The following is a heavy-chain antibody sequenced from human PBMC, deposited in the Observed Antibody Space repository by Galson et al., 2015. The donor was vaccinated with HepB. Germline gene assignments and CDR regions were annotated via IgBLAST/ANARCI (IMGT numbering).Heavy chain of an antibody. J-gene: IGHJ4*02. CDR3: ARGAVVAASKVYFDY. CDR1: GYTFTSYY. Sequence: SVKVSCKASGYTFTSYYMHWVRQAPGQGLEWMGIINPSGGSTSYAQKFQGRVTMTRDTSTSTVYMELSSLRSEDTAVYYCARGAVVAASKVYFDYWGQGTLVTVSP. V-gene: IGHV1-46*03. CDR2: INPSGGST. D-gene: IGHD2-15*01.